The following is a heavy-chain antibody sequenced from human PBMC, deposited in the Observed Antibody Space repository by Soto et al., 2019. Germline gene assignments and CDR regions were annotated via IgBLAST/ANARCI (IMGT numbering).Heavy chain of an antibody. D-gene: IGHD3-10*01. Sequence: QMQLVQSGPEVKKPGTSVKVSCKASGFTFTSSAVQRVRQARGQRLEWIGWIVVGSGTTNYAQKFQERVTITRDMSTSAAYMELSSLRSEDTAVYYCAAVITMVRGVIKGFDPWGQGTQVTVSS. CDR1: GFTFTSSA. CDR3: AAVITMVRGVIKGFDP. CDR2: IVVGSGTT. J-gene: IGHJ5*02. V-gene: IGHV1-58*01.